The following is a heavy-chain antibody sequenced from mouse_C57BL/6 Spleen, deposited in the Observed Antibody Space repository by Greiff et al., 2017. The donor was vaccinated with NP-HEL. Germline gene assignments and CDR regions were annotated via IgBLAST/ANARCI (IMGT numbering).Heavy chain of an antibody. CDR1: GYTFTDYY. D-gene: IGHD3-2*02. CDR3: ARGAAQYAMDY. CDR2: IYPGSGNT. Sequence: VQLQQSGAELVRPGASVKLSCKASGYTFTDYYINWVKQRPGQGLEWIARIYPGSGNTYYNEKFKGKATLTAEKSSSTAYMQLSSLTSEDSAVYFCARGAAQYAMDYWGQGTSVTVSS. V-gene: IGHV1-76*01. J-gene: IGHJ4*01.